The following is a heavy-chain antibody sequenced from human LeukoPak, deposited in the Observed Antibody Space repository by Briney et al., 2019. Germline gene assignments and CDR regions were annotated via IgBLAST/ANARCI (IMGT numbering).Heavy chain of an antibody. CDR1: GFTFSSYA. V-gene: IGHV3-30-3*01. D-gene: IGHD6-13*01. J-gene: IGHJ4*02. Sequence: PGGSLRLSCAASGFTFSSYAMHWVRQAPGKGLEWVAVISYDGSNKYYADSVKGRFTISRDNSKNTLYLQMNSLRAEDTAVYFCARGGSGEYSSRWYGYWGQGTLVTVSS. CDR3: ARGGSGEYSSRWYGY. CDR2: ISYDGSNK.